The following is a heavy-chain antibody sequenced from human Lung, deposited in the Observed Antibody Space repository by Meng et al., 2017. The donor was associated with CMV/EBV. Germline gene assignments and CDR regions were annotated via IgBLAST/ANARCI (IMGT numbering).Heavy chain of an antibody. V-gene: IGHV3-9*01. CDR1: GFTFDDYA. CDR2: ISWNSGSI. CDR3: AKDIGGSAGYGMDV. J-gene: IGHJ6*02. Sequence: SCAASGFTFDDYAMHWVRRAPGKGLEWVSGISWNSGSIGYADSVKGRFTISRDNAKNSLYLQMNSLRAEDTALYYCAKDIGGSAGYGMDVWGQGXTVTVSS.